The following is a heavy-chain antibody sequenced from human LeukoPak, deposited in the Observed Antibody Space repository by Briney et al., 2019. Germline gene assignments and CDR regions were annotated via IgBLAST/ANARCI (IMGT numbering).Heavy chain of an antibody. Sequence: SGGSLRLSCAASGFTFSSYGMPWVRQAPGKGLEWVAVISYDGSNKYYADSVKGRFTISRDNSKNTLYLQMNSLRAEDTAVYYCAKDRGVTYYDFWSGYGMDVWGQGTTVTVSS. V-gene: IGHV3-30*18. CDR3: AKDRGVTYYDFWSGYGMDV. D-gene: IGHD3-3*01. J-gene: IGHJ6*02. CDR2: ISYDGSNK. CDR1: GFTFSSYG.